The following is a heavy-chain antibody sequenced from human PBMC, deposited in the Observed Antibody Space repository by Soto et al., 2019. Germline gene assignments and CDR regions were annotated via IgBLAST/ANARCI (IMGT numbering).Heavy chain of an antibody. CDR2: MNPSGGDT. Sequence: QAQLEQSGAEVKEPWASLKVSCTVSGYSFTTYYIPWGRQAPGQGLHWVGIMNPSGGDTSYAEECQGRFTLTRDTPTSTVFKELSNQRPDDTAVYSCAREPNGYKSGLRLRSHYGMDVWGQGTTVTVSS. CDR3: AREPNGYKSGLRLRSHYGMDV. V-gene: IGHV1-46*01. D-gene: IGHD5-12*01. CDR1: GYSFTTYY. J-gene: IGHJ6*02.